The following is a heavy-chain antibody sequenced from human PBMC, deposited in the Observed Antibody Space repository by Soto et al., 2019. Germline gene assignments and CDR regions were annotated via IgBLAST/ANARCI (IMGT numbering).Heavy chain of an antibody. D-gene: IGHD3-3*01. V-gene: IGHV4-34*01. CDR1: GGSFSGYY. CDR3: ARRRPFIVGVVFDY. J-gene: IGHJ4*02. CDR2: INHSGST. Sequence: QVQLQQWGAGLLKPSETLSLTCAVYGGSFSGYYWSWIRQPPGKGLEWLGEINHSGSTNYNPSLKSRVTISVDTSKNQFSLKLSSVTAADTAVYYCARRRPFIVGVVFDYWGQGTLVTVSS.